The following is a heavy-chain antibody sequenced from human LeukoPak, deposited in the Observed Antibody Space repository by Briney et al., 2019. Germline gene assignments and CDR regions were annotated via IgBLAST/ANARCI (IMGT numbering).Heavy chain of an antibody. CDR1: GFTFSSYA. J-gene: IGHJ4*02. D-gene: IGHD2/OR15-2a*01. CDR3: AREAPRQVLRILYYFDY. V-gene: IGHV3-23*01. Sequence: GGSLRLSCAASGFTFSSYAMSWVRQAPGKGLEWVSAISGSGGSTYYADSVKGRFTISRDNSKNTLYLQMNSLRAEDTAVYYCAREAPRQVLRILYYFDYWGQGTLVTVSS. CDR2: ISGSGGST.